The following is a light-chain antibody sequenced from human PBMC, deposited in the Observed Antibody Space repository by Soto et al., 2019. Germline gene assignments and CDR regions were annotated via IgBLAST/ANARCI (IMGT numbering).Light chain of an antibody. CDR3: SSYTTINTSACL. Sequence: QSALTQPASVSGSPGQSITISCTGTSGDVGSYNRVSWYQQHPGKAPKLIIYEVTNRPSGVSNRFSGSKSGNTASLTISGLQADDDAEYYCSSYTTINTSACLFGTGTKLTVL. CDR1: SGDVGSYNR. V-gene: IGLV2-14*01. J-gene: IGLJ1*01. CDR2: EVT.